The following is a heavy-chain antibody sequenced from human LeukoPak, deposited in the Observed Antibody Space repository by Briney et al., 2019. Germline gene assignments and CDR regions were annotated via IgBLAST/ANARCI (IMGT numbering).Heavy chain of an antibody. J-gene: IGHJ3*02. D-gene: IGHD6-13*01. CDR1: GFTFSSYE. CDR2: ISSSGSTI. V-gene: IGHV3-48*03. CDR3: ARESIAAASDAFDI. Sequence: PGGSLGLSCAASGFTFSSYEMNWVRQAPGKGLEWVSYISSSGSTIYYADSVKGRFTISRDNAKNSLYLQMNSLRAEDTAVYYCARESIAAASDAFDIWGQGTMVTVSS.